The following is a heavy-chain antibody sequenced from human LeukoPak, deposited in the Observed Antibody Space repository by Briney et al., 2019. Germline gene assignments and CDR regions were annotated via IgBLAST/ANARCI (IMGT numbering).Heavy chain of an antibody. V-gene: IGHV3-21*01. J-gene: IGHJ3*02. CDR1: GFTFRSYS. D-gene: IGHD1-7*01. CDR2: IDSSSSYI. CDR3: ARPGITGTMGYGAFDI. Sequence: GGSLRLSCAASGFTFRSYSINWVRQAPRKGLEWVSSIDSSSSYIYYADSVKGRFTISRDNAKNSLFLQMNSLRVEDTAVYYCARPGITGTMGYGAFDIWGQGTRVTVSS.